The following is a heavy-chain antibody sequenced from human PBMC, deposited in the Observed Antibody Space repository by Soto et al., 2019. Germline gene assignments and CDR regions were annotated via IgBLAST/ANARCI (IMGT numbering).Heavy chain of an antibody. D-gene: IGHD3-10*01. J-gene: IGHJ6*02. V-gene: IGHV3-33*01. CDR3: ARDDEYSGNGMDV. Sequence: QVQLVESGGGVVQPGRSLRLSCAASGFTFSNYGMHWVRQAPGKGLEWVAVILNDGSNRYHADSVKDRFPISRDNSKNMLYLKMNSLRAEDTAVYYCARDDEYSGNGMDVWGQGTTVTVS. CDR2: ILNDGSNR. CDR1: GFTFSNYG.